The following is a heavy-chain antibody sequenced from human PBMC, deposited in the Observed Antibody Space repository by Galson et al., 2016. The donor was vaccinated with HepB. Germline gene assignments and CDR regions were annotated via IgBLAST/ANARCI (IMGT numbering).Heavy chain of an antibody. CDR2: IYSNEDT. CDR1: GGSISRDYY. CDR3: ATGVVVAGKYYYYYMDV. J-gene: IGHJ6*03. V-gene: IGHV4-39*01. D-gene: IGHD6-19*01. Sequence: ETLSLTCIVSGGSISRDYYWGWIRQPPGRGLEWIGSIYSNEDTYYNPSLKSRVTISVDTSKNQFSLRLNSVTAADTGVYYCATGVVVAGKYYYYYMDVWGKGTTVTVSS.